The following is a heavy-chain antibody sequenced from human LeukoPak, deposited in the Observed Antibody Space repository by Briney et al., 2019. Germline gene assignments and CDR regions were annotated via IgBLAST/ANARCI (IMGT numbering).Heavy chain of an antibody. CDR3: ARSLWFGDANCFDP. CDR1: GDSINSGSYY. Sequence: PSETLSLTCTVSGDSINSGSYYWGWIRQPPGKELEWIGSLYHSGSTYYNPSVKSRVTISVDTSKNHFSLKLTSVTAADTAMYYCARSLWFGDANCFDPWGQGTLVIVSS. V-gene: IGHV4-39*07. J-gene: IGHJ5*02. CDR2: LYHSGST. D-gene: IGHD3-10*01.